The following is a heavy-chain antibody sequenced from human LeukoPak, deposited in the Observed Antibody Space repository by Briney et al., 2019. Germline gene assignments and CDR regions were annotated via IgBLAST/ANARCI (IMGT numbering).Heavy chain of an antibody. D-gene: IGHD3-10*01. Sequence: GGSLRLSCAASGFTFSSYGMHWVRQAPGKGLEWVAVISYDGSNKYYADSVKGRFTISRDNSKNTLYLQMNSLRAEDTAVYYCAAYYGSGSYYRYYYYYYMDVWGKGTTVTISS. CDR3: AAYYGSGSYYRYYYYYYMDV. V-gene: IGHV3-30*03. CDR1: GFTFSSYG. J-gene: IGHJ6*03. CDR2: ISYDGSNK.